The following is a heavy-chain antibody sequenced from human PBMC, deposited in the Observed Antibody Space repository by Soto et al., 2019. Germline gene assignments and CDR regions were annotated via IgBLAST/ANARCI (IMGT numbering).Heavy chain of an antibody. D-gene: IGHD5-12*01. Sequence: PSETLSLTCAVYCGSFSGYYWSWIRQPPGKGLEWIGEINHSGSTNYNPSLKSRVTISVGTSKNQFSLKLSSVTAADTAVYYCARGSGGYDNSYFDYWGQGTLVTVSS. CDR1: CGSFSGYY. V-gene: IGHV4-34*01. CDR3: ARGSGGYDNSYFDY. CDR2: INHSGST. J-gene: IGHJ4*02.